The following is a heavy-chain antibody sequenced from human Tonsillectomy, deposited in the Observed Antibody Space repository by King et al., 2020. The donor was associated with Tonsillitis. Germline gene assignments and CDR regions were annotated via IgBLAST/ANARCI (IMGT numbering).Heavy chain of an antibody. CDR1: GGSINDDHW. V-gene: IGHV4-4*03. Sequence: VQLQESGPGLLKPLGTLSLTCAVSGGSINDDHWWSWVRQPPGKGLEWIGEIHHSGRTNYNPSLKSRVTISVDKSTNPFSLNVNSVTAADTALYYCTTNGAYCLNFWGQGTLVTVSS. J-gene: IGHJ4*02. D-gene: IGHD4-17*01. CDR3: TTNGAYCLNF. CDR2: IHHSGRT.